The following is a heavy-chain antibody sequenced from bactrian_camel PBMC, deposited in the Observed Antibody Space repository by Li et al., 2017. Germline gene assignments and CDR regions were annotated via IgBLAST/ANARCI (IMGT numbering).Heavy chain of an antibody. D-gene: IGHD3*01. CDR1: GNTFPSYC. CDR2: LERYGGT. V-gene: IGHV3S55*01. CDR3: ALGSSGSAWATLSAAAFVF. J-gene: IGHJ4*01. Sequence: HVQLVESGGGSVQAGGSLGLACQVNGNTFPSYCIAWFRQAPGKERDGVAVLERYGGTRVEDSVRGRFTISSDNAKNILYPQMNNLKREDTAVYYCALGSSGSAWATLSAAAFVFWGQGTQVTVS.